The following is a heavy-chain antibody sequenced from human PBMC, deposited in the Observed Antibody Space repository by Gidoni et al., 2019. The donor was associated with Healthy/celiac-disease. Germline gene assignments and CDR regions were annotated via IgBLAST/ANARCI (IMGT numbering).Heavy chain of an antibody. D-gene: IGHD2-15*01. V-gene: IGHV1-69*06. CDR3: ARGGETTRPGFYGMDV. CDR1: GGTFSSYA. CDR2: ISPIFGTA. Sequence: QVQLVQSGAEVKKPGSSVKVSCKASGGTFSSYAISWVRQAPGQGLEWMGGISPIFGTANYAQKFQGRVTITADKSTSTAYMELSSLRSEDTAVYYCARGGETTRPGFYGMDVWGQGTTVTVSS. J-gene: IGHJ6*02.